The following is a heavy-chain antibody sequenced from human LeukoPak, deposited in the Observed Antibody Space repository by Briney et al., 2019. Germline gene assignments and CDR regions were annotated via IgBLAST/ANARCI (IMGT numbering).Heavy chain of an antibody. J-gene: IGHJ4*02. CDR2: IYSGGST. V-gene: IGHV3-53*01. D-gene: IGHD6-25*01. Sequence: GGSLRLSCAASGFTVSSNYMSWVRQAPGKGLEWVSVIYSGGSTYYADSVKGRFTISRDNSKNTLYLQMNSLRAEDTAVYYCAKDRWGIAAGDYWGQGTLVTVSS. CDR1: GFTVSSNY. CDR3: AKDRWGIAAGDY.